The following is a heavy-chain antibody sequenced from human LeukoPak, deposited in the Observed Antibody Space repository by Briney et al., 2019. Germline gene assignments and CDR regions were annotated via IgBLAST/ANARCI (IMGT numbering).Heavy chain of an antibody. CDR3: AKDRTVGASYWYFDL. Sequence: GGSLRLSCAASGFTFSSYAMSWVRQAPGKSLEWVSGIGGSGSRTYYADSVKGRFTISRDSSKNTLFLHMNTLRAEDTAIYYCAKDRTVGASYWYFDLWGRGTLVTVSS. D-gene: IGHD1-26*01. J-gene: IGHJ2*01. CDR1: GFTFSSYA. V-gene: IGHV3-23*01. CDR2: IGGSGSRT.